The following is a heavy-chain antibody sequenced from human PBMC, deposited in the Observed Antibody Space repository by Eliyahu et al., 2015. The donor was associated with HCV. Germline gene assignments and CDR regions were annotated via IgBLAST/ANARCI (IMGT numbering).Heavy chain of an antibody. D-gene: IGHD4-17*01. CDR3: ARDRTVTTEGFDY. V-gene: IGHV3-33*01. J-gene: IGHJ4*02. CDR2: MWYDGSNK. Sequence: QVQLVESGGGVVQPGRSLRLSCAASGFTFSSYGMHWVRQAPGKGLEWVAVMWYDGSNKYYADSVKGRFTISRDNPKNTLYLQMNSLRAEDTAVYYCARDRTVTTEGFDYWGQGTLVTVSS. CDR1: GFTFSSYG.